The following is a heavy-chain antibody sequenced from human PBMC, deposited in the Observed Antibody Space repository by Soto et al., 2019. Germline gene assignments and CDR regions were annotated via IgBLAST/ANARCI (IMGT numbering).Heavy chain of an antibody. D-gene: IGHD3-22*01. CDR2: ISAYNGNT. J-gene: IGHJ5*02. CDR3: ARNSEIVVARDNWFDP. CDR1: GYTFTSYG. V-gene: IGHV1-18*04. Sequence: QVQLVQSGAEVKKPGASVKVSCKASGYTFTSYGISWVRQAPGQGLEWMGWISAYNGNTNYAQKLQGRVTMTTDTSTSTAYMELRSLRSDDTVVYYCARNSEIVVARDNWFDPWGQGTLVTVSS.